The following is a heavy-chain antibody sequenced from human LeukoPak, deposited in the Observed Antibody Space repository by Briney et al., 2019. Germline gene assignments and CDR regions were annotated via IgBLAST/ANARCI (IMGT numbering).Heavy chain of an antibody. CDR2: ISGSGGST. V-gene: IGHV3-23*01. CDR3: AKTPGGGQWLARSPS. CDR1: GFTFSSYA. Sequence: GGSLRLSCAASGFTFSSYAMSWVRQAPGKGLEWVSAISGSGGSTYYADSVKGRFTISRDNSKNTLYLQMNSLRAEDTAVYYCAKTPGGGQWLARSPSWGQGTLVTVSS. J-gene: IGHJ5*02. D-gene: IGHD6-19*01.